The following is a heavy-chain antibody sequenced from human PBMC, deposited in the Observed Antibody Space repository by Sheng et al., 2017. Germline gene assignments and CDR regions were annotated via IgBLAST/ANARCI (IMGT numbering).Heavy chain of an antibody. V-gene: IGHV3-9*01. CDR3: AKLGPPGYCTNGVCYARLLDYYYGMDV. CDR1: GFTFDDYA. D-gene: IGHD2-8*01. CDR2: ISWNSGSI. J-gene: IGHJ6*02. Sequence: EVQLVESGGGLVQPGRSLRLSCAASGFTFDDYAMHWVRQAPGKGLEWVSGISWNSGSIGYADSVKGRFTISRDNAKNSLYLQMNSLRAEDTAFYYCAKLGPPGYCTNGVCYARLLDYYYGMDVWDQGP.